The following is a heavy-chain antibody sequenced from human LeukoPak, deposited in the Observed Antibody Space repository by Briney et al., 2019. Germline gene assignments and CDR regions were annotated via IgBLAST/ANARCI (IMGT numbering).Heavy chain of an antibody. D-gene: IGHD5-18*01. J-gene: IGHJ4*02. V-gene: IGHV4-30-2*01. Sequence: SETLSLTCAVSGGSISSGGYSWSWIRQPPGKGLEWIGYIYHSGSTYYNPSLKSRVTISVDRSKNQFSLKLSSVTAADTAVYYCARQRRPGYSYGPFDYWGQGTLVTVSS. CDR3: ARQRRPGYSYGPFDY. CDR2: IYHSGST. CDR1: GGSISSGGYS.